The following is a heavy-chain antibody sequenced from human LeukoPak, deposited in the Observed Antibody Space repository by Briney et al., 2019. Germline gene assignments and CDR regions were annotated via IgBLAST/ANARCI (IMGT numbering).Heavy chain of an antibody. CDR2: IKSDGSST. Sequence: PGGSLRLSCVASGFTFSSYWMHWVRQAPGKGLVWVSRIKSDGSSTNYADSVKGRFTISRDNAKNSLYLQMNSLRAEDTAVYYCARPDFTIFGVVSQPDAFDIWGQGTMVTVSS. CDR3: ARPDFTIFGVVSQPDAFDI. D-gene: IGHD3-3*01. J-gene: IGHJ3*02. CDR1: GFTFSSYW. V-gene: IGHV3-74*01.